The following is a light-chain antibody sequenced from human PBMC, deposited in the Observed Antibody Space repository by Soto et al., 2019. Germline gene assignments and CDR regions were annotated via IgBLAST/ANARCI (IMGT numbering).Light chain of an antibody. CDR3: YQYGSSRFT. CDR1: QSISSSY. CDR2: GAS. Sequence: EIVLTQSPGTLSLSPGERATLSCRASQSISSSYLAWYQQKPGQAPRLLVYGASSRATGVPDRFSGSGSGTDFTLTISRLEPEDFGVYYCYQYGSSRFTFGPGTKVDIK. V-gene: IGKV3-20*01. J-gene: IGKJ3*01.